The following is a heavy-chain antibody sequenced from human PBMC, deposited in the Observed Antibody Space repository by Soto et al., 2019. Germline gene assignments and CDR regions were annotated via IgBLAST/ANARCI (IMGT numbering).Heavy chain of an antibody. V-gene: IGHV3-30*09. Sequence: GGSLRLSCAASGFIFNDYAMHWVRQAPGKGLEWVAVISYGGDNKYYADSVRGRFAISRDNLKNTLDLQMNSLNPEDTAVYHCAKARHRTSWYGLEADFWGQGTLVTVSS. CDR2: ISYGGDNK. CDR3: AKARHRTSWYGLEADF. D-gene: IGHD6-13*01. J-gene: IGHJ4*02. CDR1: GFIFNDYA.